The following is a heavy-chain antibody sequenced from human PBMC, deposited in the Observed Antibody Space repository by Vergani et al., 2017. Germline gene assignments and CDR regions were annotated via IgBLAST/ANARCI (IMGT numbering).Heavy chain of an antibody. V-gene: IGHV2-70*15. CDR1: GFSLSTSGMC. CDR3: ARTRVGAILFDY. CDR2: IDWDDDK. D-gene: IGHD1-26*01. Sequence: QVTLRESGPALVKPTQTLTLTCTFSGFSLSTSGMCVSWIRQPPGKALEWLTRIDWDDDKYYSTSLKTRLTISKDSSKNQVVLTMTNMDPVDTATYYCARTRVGAILFDYWGQGTLVTVSS. J-gene: IGHJ4*02.